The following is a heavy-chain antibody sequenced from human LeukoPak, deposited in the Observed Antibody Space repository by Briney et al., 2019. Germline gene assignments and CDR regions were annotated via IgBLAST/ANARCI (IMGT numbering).Heavy chain of an antibody. CDR2: ISSNGGST. V-gene: IGHV3-64*01. D-gene: IGHD1-26*01. CDR1: GFTFSSYA. Sequence: PGGSLRLSXAASGFTFSSYAMHWVRQTPGKGLEYLSTISSNGGSTYYANSVKDRFTISKDNSRNTLYLQMGSLRAEDMAVYYCARGQIAYSGSYSDYWGQGTLVTVSS. CDR3: ARGQIAYSGSYSDY. J-gene: IGHJ4*02.